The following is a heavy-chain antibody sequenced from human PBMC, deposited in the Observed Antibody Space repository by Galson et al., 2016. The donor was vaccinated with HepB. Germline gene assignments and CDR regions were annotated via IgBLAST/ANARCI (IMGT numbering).Heavy chain of an antibody. D-gene: IGHD4-17*01. CDR3: ARDREPETTMPIFDH. J-gene: IGHJ4*02. CDR2: IAGRSSTI. Sequence: SLRLSCAASGFIFSDYYMSWIRQAPGKGLEWISYIAGRSSTIYQPDSVKGRFTVSRDNAKNSLFLQMDSLRAEDTAVYFWARDREPETTMPIFDHWGQGVLVTVST. V-gene: IGHV3-11*01. CDR1: GFIFSDYY.